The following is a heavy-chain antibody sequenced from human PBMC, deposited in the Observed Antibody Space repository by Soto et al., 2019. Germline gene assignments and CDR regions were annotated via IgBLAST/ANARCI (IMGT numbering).Heavy chain of an antibody. D-gene: IGHD2-2*01. CDR2: IYHSGST. V-gene: IGHV4-4*02. CDR1: GGYIGSSDW. CDR3: ARYNIVVVPAATHYYYYGMDV. Sequence: SETLSLTCAVSGGYIGSSDWWSWVRQPPGKGLEWIGEIYHSGSTNYNPSLKSRVTISVDKSKNQFSPKLSSVTAADTAVYYCARYNIVVVPAATHYYYYGMDVWGQGTTVTVSS. J-gene: IGHJ6*02.